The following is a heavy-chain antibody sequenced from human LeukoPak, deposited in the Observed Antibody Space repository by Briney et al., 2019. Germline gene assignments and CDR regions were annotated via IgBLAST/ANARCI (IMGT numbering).Heavy chain of an antibody. Sequence: SVKCSCKASGGTFSSYAISWVRQAPGQGLEWMVSIIPILGIANYAQKFQGRVTITADKSTSTAYMELSSLRSEDTAVYYCARDRAGTVVATFDYWGQGTLVTVSS. CDR3: ARDRAGTVVATFDY. V-gene: IGHV1-69*04. CDR1: GGTFSSYA. CDR2: IIPILGIA. D-gene: IGHD5-12*01. J-gene: IGHJ4*02.